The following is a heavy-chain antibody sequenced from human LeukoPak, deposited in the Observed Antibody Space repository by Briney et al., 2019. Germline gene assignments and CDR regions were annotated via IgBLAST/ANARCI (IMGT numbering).Heavy chain of an antibody. CDR2: IRYVGSNK. Sequence: GGSLRLSCAASGFTFSSYGMHWVRQAPGKGLEWVAFIRYVGSNKYYADSVKGRFTISRDNSKNTLYLQMNSLRAEDTAVYYCAREDRNYDILTGYYTVFDYWGQGTLVTVSS. D-gene: IGHD3-9*01. V-gene: IGHV3-30*02. CDR3: AREDRNYDILTGYYTVFDY. J-gene: IGHJ4*02. CDR1: GFTFSSYG.